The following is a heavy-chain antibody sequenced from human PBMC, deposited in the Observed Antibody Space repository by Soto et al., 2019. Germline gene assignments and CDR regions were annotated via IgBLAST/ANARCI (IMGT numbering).Heavy chain of an antibody. CDR3: ARDCSGGSCYPGMDV. D-gene: IGHD2-15*01. Sequence: GGSLRLSCAASGFTFRSHWMHWVRQAPGKGLVWVSRISGDGSSTHYADSVKGRFTTSRDNAKNSVYLQINSLRAEDTAVYFCARDCSGGSCYPGMDVWGQGTTVTVSS. J-gene: IGHJ6*02. CDR1: GFTFRSHW. CDR2: ISGDGSST. V-gene: IGHV3-74*01.